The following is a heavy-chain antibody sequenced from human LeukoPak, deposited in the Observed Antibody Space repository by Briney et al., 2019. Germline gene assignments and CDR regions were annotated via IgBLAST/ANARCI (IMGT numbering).Heavy chain of an antibody. CDR1: GFTFSSYG. J-gene: IGHJ4*02. D-gene: IGHD1/OR15-1a*01. V-gene: IGHV3-23*01. Sequence: GGSLRLSCAASGFTFSSYGMSWVRQAPGKGLEWVSGISGSGGTTYYADSVKGRFTISRDNSKITLYLQMSSLRAEDTAVYYCAKVRANRFASFDYWGQGTLVTVSS. CDR2: ISGSGGTT. CDR3: AKVRANRFASFDY.